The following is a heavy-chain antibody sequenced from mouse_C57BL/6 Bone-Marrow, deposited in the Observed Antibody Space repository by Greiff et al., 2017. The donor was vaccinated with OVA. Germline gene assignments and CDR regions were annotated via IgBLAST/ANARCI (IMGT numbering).Heavy chain of an antibody. V-gene: IGHV1-55*01. CDR1: GYTFTSYW. D-gene: IGHD2-5*01. CDR2: IYPGSGST. Sequence: VKLQQPGAELVKPGASVKMSCKASGYTFTSYWITWVKQRPGQGLEWIGDIYPGSGSTNYNEKFKSKATLTVDTSSSTAYMQLSSLTSEDSAVYYCARSVEELYYSSSYAMDYWGQGTSVTVSS. J-gene: IGHJ4*01. CDR3: ARSVEELYYSSSYAMDY.